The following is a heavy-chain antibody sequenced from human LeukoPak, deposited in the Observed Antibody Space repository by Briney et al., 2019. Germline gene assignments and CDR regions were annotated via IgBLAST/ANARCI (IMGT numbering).Heavy chain of an antibody. V-gene: IGHV5-51*03. CDR3: ATSESQTRFDY. CDR2: IYPGYSDA. J-gene: IGHJ4*02. Sequence: GESLKISCKISGYRLTNNWIGWVRQVPGKGLEWMGLIYPGYSDAKYSPSLQGQVTISADTSINTAYLQWSSLRASDTAMYYCATSESQTRFDYWGQGTPVTVSS. D-gene: IGHD1/OR15-1a*01. CDR1: GYRLTNNW.